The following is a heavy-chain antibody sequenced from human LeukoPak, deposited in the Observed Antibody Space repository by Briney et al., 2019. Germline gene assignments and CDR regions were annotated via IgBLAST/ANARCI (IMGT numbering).Heavy chain of an antibody. CDR1: GGSISNYY. Sequence: TSETLSLTCTVSGGSISNYYWSWIRQPPGKGLEWLGYISYSASSNYNPSLKSRVSISVDTSKNKFSLKLSSVTAADTAVYYCATLTGGDDAFDIWGQGTMVTVSS. V-gene: IGHV4-59*01. J-gene: IGHJ3*02. CDR2: ISYSASS. D-gene: IGHD4-23*01. CDR3: ATLTGGDDAFDI.